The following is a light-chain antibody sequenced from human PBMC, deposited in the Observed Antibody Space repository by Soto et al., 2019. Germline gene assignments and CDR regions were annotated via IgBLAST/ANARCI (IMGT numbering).Light chain of an antibody. CDR1: QGIRND. Sequence: DIQMPQSPSSLSSSVGDRVTITCRASQGIRNDLDWYQPKPGNAPKRLIYATSNLQSGVPSRVSGSGSGTEFTLTVSSLQPEDSATYYCLHHYTYPLTFGGGTKVEIK. J-gene: IGKJ4*01. V-gene: IGKV1-17*01. CDR3: LHHYTYPLT. CDR2: ATS.